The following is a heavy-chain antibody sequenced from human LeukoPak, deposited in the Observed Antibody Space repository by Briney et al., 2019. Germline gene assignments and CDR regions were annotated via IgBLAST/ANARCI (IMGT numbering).Heavy chain of an antibody. Sequence: SETLSLTCTVSGGSISSSSYYWGWIRQPPGKGLEWIGSIYYSGSTYYNPSLKSRVTISVDTSKNQFSLKLSSVTAADTAVYYCAKNGVTGEHIDWFDPWGQGTLVTVSS. CDR3: AKNGVTGEHIDWFDP. CDR2: IYYSGST. J-gene: IGHJ5*02. V-gene: IGHV4-39*01. D-gene: IGHD7-27*01. CDR1: GGSISSSSYY.